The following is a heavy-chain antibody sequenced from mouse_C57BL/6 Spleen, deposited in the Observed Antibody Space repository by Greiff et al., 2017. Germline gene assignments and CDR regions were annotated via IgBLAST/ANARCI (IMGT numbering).Heavy chain of an antibody. V-gene: IGHV1-81*01. Sequence: VQLQQSGAELARPGASVKLSCKASGYTFTSHGISWVKQRTGQGLEWIGEIYPRSGNTYYNEKFKGKATLTAGKSSSTAYMELRSLTSGDSAVYIGARVGYYDYDEYYFDYWGQGTTLTVSS. D-gene: IGHD2-4*01. CDR2: IYPRSGNT. CDR3: ARVGYYDYDEYYFDY. J-gene: IGHJ2*01. CDR1: GYTFTSHG.